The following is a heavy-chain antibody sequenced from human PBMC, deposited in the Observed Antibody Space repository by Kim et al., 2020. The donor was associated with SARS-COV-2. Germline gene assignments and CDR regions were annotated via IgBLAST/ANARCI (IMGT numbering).Heavy chain of an antibody. CDR1: GGTFSSYA. CDR2: IIPIFGTA. V-gene: IGHV1-69*13. D-gene: IGHD4-4*01. Sequence: SVKVSCKASGGTFSSYAISWVRQAPGQGLEWMGGIIPIFGTANYAQKFQGRVTITADESTSTAYMELSSLRSEDTAVYYCARDGNGVTTVREGMDVWGQGTTVTVSS. J-gene: IGHJ6*02. CDR3: ARDGNGVTTVREGMDV.